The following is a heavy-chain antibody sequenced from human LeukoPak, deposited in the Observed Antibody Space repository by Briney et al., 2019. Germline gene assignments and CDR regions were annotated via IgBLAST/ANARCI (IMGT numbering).Heavy chain of an antibody. CDR2: ISGSSSYT. D-gene: IGHD3-22*01. V-gene: IGHV3-11*06. J-gene: IGHJ4*02. CDR3: ARGDSSGYYFDY. CDR1: GFTFSDYY. Sequence: PGGSLRLSCAASGFTFSDYYMSWIRQAPGKGLEWVSYISGSSSYTNYADSVKGRSTISRDNAKNSVYLQMNSLRAEDTAVYYCARGDSSGYYFDYWGQGTLVTVSS.